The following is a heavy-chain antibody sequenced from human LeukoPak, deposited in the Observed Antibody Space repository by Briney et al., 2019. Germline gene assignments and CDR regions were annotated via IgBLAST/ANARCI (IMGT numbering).Heavy chain of an antibody. CDR3: ARLPRIAAEPFDY. CDR1: GGSISSYY. V-gene: IGHV4-59*08. J-gene: IGHJ4*02. Sequence: SETLSLTCTVSGGSISSYYWSWLRQPPGKGLEWIGYIYYSGSTNYNPSLKSRVTISVDTSKNQFSLKLSSVTAADTAVYYCARLPRIAAEPFDYWGQGTLVTVSS. CDR2: IYYSGST. D-gene: IGHD6-13*01.